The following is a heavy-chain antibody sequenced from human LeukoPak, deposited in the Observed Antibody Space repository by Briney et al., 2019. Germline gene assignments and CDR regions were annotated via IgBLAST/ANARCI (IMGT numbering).Heavy chain of an antibody. Sequence: SGPTLVNPTQTLTLTCTFSGFSLSTSGMCVSWIRRPPGKALEWLARIDWDDDKYYSTSLKTRLTISKDTPKNQVVLTMTNMDPVDTATYYCTRMPAAIGLAFDYWGQGTLVTVAS. CDR2: IDWDDDK. D-gene: IGHD6-13*01. CDR1: GFSLSTSGMC. J-gene: IGHJ4*02. V-gene: IGHV2-70*11. CDR3: TRMPAAIGLAFDY.